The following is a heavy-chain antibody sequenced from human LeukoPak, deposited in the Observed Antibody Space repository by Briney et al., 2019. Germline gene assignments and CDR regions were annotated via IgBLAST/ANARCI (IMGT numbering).Heavy chain of an antibody. CDR3: ARGWGDYGGNSYGWFDP. Sequence: PSETLSLTCTVSGGSISSYYWSWIRQPPGKGLEWIGYIYYSGSTNYNPSLKSRVTISVDTSKNQFSLKLSSVTAADTAVYYCARGWGDYGGNSYGWFDPWGQGTLVTVSS. J-gene: IGHJ5*02. V-gene: IGHV4-59*12. CDR1: GGSISSYY. CDR2: IYYSGST. D-gene: IGHD4-23*01.